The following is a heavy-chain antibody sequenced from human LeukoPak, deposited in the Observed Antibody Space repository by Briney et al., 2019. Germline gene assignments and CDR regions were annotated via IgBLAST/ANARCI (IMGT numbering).Heavy chain of an antibody. D-gene: IGHD3-22*01. Sequence: PGGSLRLSCAASGFTFSSYWMSWVRQAPGKGLEWVANIKQDGSNKYYVDSVKGRFTISRDNAKSSLYLQMNSLRAEDAAVYYCGRSQNYNDSSGYSYWGQGTLVTVSS. CDR3: GRSQNYNDSSGYSY. V-gene: IGHV3-7*01. CDR1: GFTFSSYW. J-gene: IGHJ4*02. CDR2: IKQDGSNK.